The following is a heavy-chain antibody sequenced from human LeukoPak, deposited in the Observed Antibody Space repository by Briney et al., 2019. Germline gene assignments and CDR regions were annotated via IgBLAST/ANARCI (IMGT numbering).Heavy chain of an antibody. J-gene: IGHJ4*02. CDR1: GGSISGYY. Sequence: SETLSLTCTVSGGSISGYYWTWIRQPPGKGLEWIGYVFYIGSTNYNPSLQSRVTISLETSKNQFSLRLTSVTAADTAVYCCARQDSSGWLFDHWGQGTLVTVSS. CDR2: VFYIGST. CDR3: ARQDSSGWLFDH. V-gene: IGHV4-59*01. D-gene: IGHD6-19*01.